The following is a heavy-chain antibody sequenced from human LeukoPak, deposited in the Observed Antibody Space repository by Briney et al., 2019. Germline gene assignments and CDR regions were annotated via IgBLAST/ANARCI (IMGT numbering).Heavy chain of an antibody. Sequence: GGSLRLSCAASGFTFSSYAMSWVRQAPGKGLEWVSAISGSGGSTYYADSVKGRFTISRDNSKYTLSLQMNSLRTEDTAVYYCAKRGTVTTFGHCDYWGQGTLVTVSS. V-gene: IGHV3-23*01. D-gene: IGHD4-17*01. J-gene: IGHJ4*02. CDR2: ISGSGGST. CDR1: GFTFSSYA. CDR3: AKRGTVTTFGHCDY.